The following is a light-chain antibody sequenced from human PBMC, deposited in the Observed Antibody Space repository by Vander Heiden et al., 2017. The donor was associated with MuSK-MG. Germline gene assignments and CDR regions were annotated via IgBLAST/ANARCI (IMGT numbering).Light chain of an antibody. CDR2: GAS. Sequence: EIVITQSPATLSVSPGETSTLSCRASQSVSSNLARYQQKPGQAPRLLIYGASTMDTGIPARFSGSEYGKEFTLTISSRQSEDFAVHYCQQNNNWDPNTFGRGTKVEIK. CDR3: QQNNNWDPNT. CDR1: QSVSSN. V-gene: IGKV3-15*01. J-gene: IGKJ4*01.